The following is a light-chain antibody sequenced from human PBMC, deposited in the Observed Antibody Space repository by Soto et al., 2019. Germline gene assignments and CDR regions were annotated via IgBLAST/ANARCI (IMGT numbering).Light chain of an antibody. CDR1: SRDIGGHYY. J-gene: IGLJ2*01. CDR2: EVN. Sequence: QSALTQPPSASGSPGQSVTLSCSGTSRDIGGHYYVSWYQLRPGKAPKLIIYEVNNRPSGVPDRFSGSKSGNTASLTVSGLQAEDEADYYTSSYAGRNNPVVFGGGTKLTVL. V-gene: IGLV2-8*01. CDR3: SSYAGRNNPVV.